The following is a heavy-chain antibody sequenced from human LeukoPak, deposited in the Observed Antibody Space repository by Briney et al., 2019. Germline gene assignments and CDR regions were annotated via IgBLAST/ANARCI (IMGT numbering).Heavy chain of an antibody. D-gene: IGHD6-13*01. CDR1: GFTFITYG. V-gene: IGHV3-33*01. CDR2: IWYDGSNR. Sequence: PGRSLRPSCAASGFTFITYGMGSVRHDPRNGMEWVAAIWYDGSNRYYADYVKGRFTISRHNSKHPLYLQMNNLRAADTAVYYCARGRRPDSSSWYRWFDPWGQGTLVTVSS. J-gene: IGHJ5*02. CDR3: ARGRRPDSSSWYRWFDP.